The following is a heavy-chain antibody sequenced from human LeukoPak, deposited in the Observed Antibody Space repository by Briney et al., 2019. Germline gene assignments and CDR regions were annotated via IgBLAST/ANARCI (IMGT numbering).Heavy chain of an antibody. Sequence: AGGSLRLSCAASGFTFSSYSMNWVRQAPGKGLEWVSSISSSSSYIYYADAVKGRFTISRDNAKNSLYLQMNSLRAEDTAVYYCAREVVVAATYDYWGQGTLVTVSS. CDR2: ISSSSSYI. V-gene: IGHV3-21*01. CDR3: AREVVVAATYDY. D-gene: IGHD2-15*01. CDR1: GFTFSSYS. J-gene: IGHJ4*02.